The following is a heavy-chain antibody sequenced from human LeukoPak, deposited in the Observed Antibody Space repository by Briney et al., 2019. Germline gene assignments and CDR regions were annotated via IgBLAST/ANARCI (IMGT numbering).Heavy chain of an antibody. V-gene: IGHV1-8*03. CDR2: MNPKSGNT. Sequence: ASVKVSCKASGYTFTRYDINWVRQATGQGLEWMGWMNPKSGNTGHAQKFQGRVTITRDTSISTVYMELSSLRSEDTAVYYCASGTGDGRDFDYWGQGTLVTVSS. CDR1: GYTFTRYD. D-gene: IGHD7-27*01. CDR3: ASGTGDGRDFDY. J-gene: IGHJ4*02.